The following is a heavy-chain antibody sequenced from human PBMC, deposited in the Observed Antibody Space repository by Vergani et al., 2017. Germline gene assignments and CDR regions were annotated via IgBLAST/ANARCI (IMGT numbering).Heavy chain of an antibody. Sequence: EVQLLESGGGLVQPGGSLRLSCAASGFTFSTYAMTWVRQAPGKGLEWVSTISSDGGSTYYADSVKGRFTISRDNSKNTLYLQMNSLRVEDTAVYYCVKEKIDLGSYFFDSWGHGILVTVSS. CDR1: GFTFSTYA. J-gene: IGHJ4*01. CDR3: VKEKIDLGSYFFDS. D-gene: IGHD2/OR15-2a*01. CDR2: ISSDGGST. V-gene: IGHV3-23*01.